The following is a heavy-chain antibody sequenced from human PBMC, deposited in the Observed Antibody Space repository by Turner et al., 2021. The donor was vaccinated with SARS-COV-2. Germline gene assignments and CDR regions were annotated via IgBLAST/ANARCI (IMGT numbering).Heavy chain of an antibody. CDR1: GGSISSSNW. CDR3: ARHRSGIRYFYYYYALDV. V-gene: IGHV4-4*02. Sequence: QVQLQESGPGLVKPSGTLSLTCAVSGGSISSSNWWSWVRQPPGKGLEWIGEIYHSGSTNYNPSLKSRVTISVDKSKNQFSLNLSSVTAADTAVYYCARHRSGIRYFYYYYALDVWGQGTTVTVSS. J-gene: IGHJ6*02. D-gene: IGHD2-15*01. CDR2: IYHSGST.